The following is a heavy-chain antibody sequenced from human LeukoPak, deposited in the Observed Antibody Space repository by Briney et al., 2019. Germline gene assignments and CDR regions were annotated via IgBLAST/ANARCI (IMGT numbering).Heavy chain of an antibody. J-gene: IGHJ5*02. CDR2: SHYSGST. Sequence: SETLSLTCTVSGDSISSGDYYWSWIRQPPGKGLDWIGYSHYSGSTYYNSSLNSRVALSIDTSKNQFSLNLSSVTAADTAVYYCARYSSSGIYSGWFDPWGQGTLVTVSS. V-gene: IGHV4-30-4*08. D-gene: IGHD3-10*01. CDR3: ARYSSSGIYSGWFDP. CDR1: GDSISSGDYY.